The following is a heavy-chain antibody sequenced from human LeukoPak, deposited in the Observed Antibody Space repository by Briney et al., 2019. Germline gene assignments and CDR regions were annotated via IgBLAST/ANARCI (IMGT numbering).Heavy chain of an antibody. J-gene: IGHJ4*02. V-gene: IGHV3-33*01. Sequence: PGGSLTLSCAASGFTFSSFGMHWVRRAPGKGLEWVAVKGRFTISRDNSKNTLYLHMNSLRDDDTAVYYCARGVWWIDSWGQGTQVTVSS. CDR1: GFTFSSFG. CDR3: ARGVWWIDS. D-gene: IGHD1-26*01.